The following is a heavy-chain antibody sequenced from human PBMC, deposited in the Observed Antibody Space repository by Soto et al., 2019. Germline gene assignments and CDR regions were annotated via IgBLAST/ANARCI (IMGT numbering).Heavy chain of an antibody. CDR1: GYSFTSYY. V-gene: IGHV1-46*01. CDR2: INPSGGST. Sequence: GASVKVSCKASGYSFTSYYMHWVRQAPGEGLEWMGIINPSGGSTSYTQKFQGRVTMTRDTSTSTVYMELSSLRSEDTAVYYCARDLQSQGGSSPTRGMDVWGQGTTVTVSS. D-gene: IGHD6-6*01. J-gene: IGHJ6*02. CDR3: ARDLQSQGGSSPTRGMDV.